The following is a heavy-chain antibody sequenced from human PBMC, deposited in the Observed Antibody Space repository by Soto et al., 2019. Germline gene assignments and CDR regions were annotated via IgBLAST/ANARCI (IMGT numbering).Heavy chain of an antibody. D-gene: IGHD2-2*01. CDR2: IYYSGST. CDR3: ASLVCSSTSCYGYYYMDV. Sequence: PSETLSLTCTVSGGSISSSSYYWGWIRQPPGKGLEWIGSIYYSGSTYYNPSLKSRVTISVDTSKNQFSLKLSSVTAADTAVYYCASLVCSSTSCYGYYYMDVWGKGTTVTVSS. J-gene: IGHJ6*03. V-gene: IGHV4-39*01. CDR1: GGSISSSSYY.